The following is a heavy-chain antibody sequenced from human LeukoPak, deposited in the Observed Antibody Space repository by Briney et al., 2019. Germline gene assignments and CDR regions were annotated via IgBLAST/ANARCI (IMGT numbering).Heavy chain of an antibody. Sequence: GASLRLSCAASGFTFSGYAMSWVRQAPGKGLEWVSSISGGGGNTYHADSVKGRFTISRDNSKNTLYLQMNSLRAEDTAVYYCAKNGRWQAYYFDYWGQGTLVTVSS. D-gene: IGHD4-23*01. CDR1: GFTFSGYA. CDR2: ISGGGGNT. V-gene: IGHV3-23*01. J-gene: IGHJ4*02. CDR3: AKNGRWQAYYFDY.